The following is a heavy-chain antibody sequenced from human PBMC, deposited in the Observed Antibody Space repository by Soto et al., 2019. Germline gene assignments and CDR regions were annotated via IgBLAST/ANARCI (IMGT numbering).Heavy chain of an antibody. Sequence: GGSLRLSCEASGFTFNTYSMHWVRQPPGKGLEWLAAIWYDGTQKYYADSVKGRFIISRDNSKKTLYLEMNSLRAEDTAVYYCAREWRYCSSTSCYGNDYYGMDVWGQGTTVTVSS. D-gene: IGHD2-2*01. CDR2: IWYDGTQK. CDR3: AREWRYCSSTSCYGNDYYGMDV. CDR1: GFTFNTYS. V-gene: IGHV3-33*01. J-gene: IGHJ6*02.